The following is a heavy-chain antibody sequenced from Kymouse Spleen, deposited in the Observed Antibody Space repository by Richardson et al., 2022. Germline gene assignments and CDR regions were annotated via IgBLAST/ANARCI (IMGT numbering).Heavy chain of an antibody. CDR3: TTEGQTNLLRYFAFQH. V-gene: IGHV3-15*01. Sequence: EVQLVESGGGLVKPGGSLRLSCAASGFTFSNAWMSWVRQAPGKGLEWVGRIKSKTDGGTTDYAAPVKGRFTISRDDSKNTLYLQMNSLKTEDTAVYYCTTEGQTNLLRYFAFQHWGQGTLVTVSS. J-gene: IGHJ1*01. CDR1: GFTFSNAW. CDR2: IKSKTDGGTT. D-gene: IGHD3-9*01.